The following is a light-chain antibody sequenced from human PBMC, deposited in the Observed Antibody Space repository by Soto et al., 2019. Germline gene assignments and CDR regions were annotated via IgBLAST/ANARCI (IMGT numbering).Light chain of an antibody. J-gene: IGKJ3*01. CDR3: QHCGYLPI. V-gene: IGKV1-33*01. CDR2: DAS. CDR1: QDITSY. Sequence: DIQMTQSPSSLSASVGDRVTITCQASQDITSYLNWYQHKPGKAPKLLIYDASILEAGVPPRFSGSGSATDFTYTISSLQPEDVATYYCQHCGYLPIFGPGTTVDFK.